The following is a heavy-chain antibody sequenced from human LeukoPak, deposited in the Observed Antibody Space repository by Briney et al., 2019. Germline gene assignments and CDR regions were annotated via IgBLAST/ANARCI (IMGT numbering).Heavy chain of an antibody. CDR1: GYTLTELS. V-gene: IGHV1-24*01. CDR2: FDPEDGET. CDR3: ATTRIAAAGKGDWFDP. J-gene: IGHJ5*02. D-gene: IGHD6-13*01. Sequence: ASVKVSCKVSGYTLTELSMHWVRQAPGKGLEWMGGFDPEDGETICAQKFQGRVTLTEDSSTDTAYMELSSLRSEDTAVYYCATTRIAAAGKGDWFDPWGQGTLVTVSS.